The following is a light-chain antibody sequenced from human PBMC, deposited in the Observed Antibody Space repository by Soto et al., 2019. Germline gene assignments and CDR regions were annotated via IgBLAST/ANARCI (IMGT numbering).Light chain of an antibody. CDR3: QQYDRLSIT. Sequence: DIQMTQSASSLPASVGDTVTISCQASQDISNYLTWYQQKPGKAPKLLIYDVFNVETGVPSRFSGRGSGTDFTLIISNLQPEDFATYYCQQYDRLSITFGGGTKVDI. V-gene: IGKV1-33*01. CDR2: DVF. J-gene: IGKJ4*01. CDR1: QDISNY.